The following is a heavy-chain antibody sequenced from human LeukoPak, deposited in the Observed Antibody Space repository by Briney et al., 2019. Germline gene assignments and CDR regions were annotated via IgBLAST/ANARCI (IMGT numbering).Heavy chain of an antibody. J-gene: IGHJ6*03. V-gene: IGHV3-74*01. CDR3: ARDIRGYYYYYMDV. CDR2: INSDGSNT. CDR1: GFTFSSYW. Sequence: GGSLRLSCAASGFTFSSYWMHWVRQAPGKGLVWVSRINSDGSNTSYADSVKGRFTISRDNAKNTLYLQMNSLRAEDTAVYYCARDIRGYYYYYMDVWGKGTTVTVSS. D-gene: IGHD3-22*01.